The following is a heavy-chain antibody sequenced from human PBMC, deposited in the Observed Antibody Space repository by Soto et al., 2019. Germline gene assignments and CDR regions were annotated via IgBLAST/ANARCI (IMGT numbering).Heavy chain of an antibody. CDR3: AATGATMGRGSIDY. J-gene: IGHJ4*02. CDR1: GGSISSYY. V-gene: IGHV4-59*01. CDR2: IYYSGST. Sequence: SETLSPTCTVSGGSISSYYWSWIRQPPGKGLEWIGYIYYSGSTNYNPSLKSRVTISVDTSKNQFSLKLSSVTAADTAVYYCAATGATMGRGSIDYWGQGTLVTVPQ. D-gene: IGHD3-10*01.